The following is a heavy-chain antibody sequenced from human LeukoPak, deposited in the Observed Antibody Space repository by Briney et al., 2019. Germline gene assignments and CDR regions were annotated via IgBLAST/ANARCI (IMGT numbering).Heavy chain of an antibody. CDR3: AKDPRIAVAGWDY. V-gene: IGHV3-48*03. Sequence: GGSLRLSCAASGFTFSSYEMNWVRQAPGKGLEWVSYISSSGSTTYYADSVKGRFTISRDNSKNTLYLQMNSLRAEDTAVYYCAKDPRIAVAGWDYWGQGTLVTVSS. CDR2: ISSSGSTT. J-gene: IGHJ4*02. CDR1: GFTFSSYE. D-gene: IGHD6-19*01.